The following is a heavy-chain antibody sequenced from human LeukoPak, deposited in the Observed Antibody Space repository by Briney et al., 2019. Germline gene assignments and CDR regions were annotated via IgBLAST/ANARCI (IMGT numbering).Heavy chain of an antibody. V-gene: IGHV5-51*01. CDR1: GYSFTTYW. Sequence: GESLKISCKGSGYSFTTYWIGWVRQMPGKGLEWMGIIYPGDSDTRYSPSFQGQVTISADKSISTAYLQWSSLKASDTAIYYCARHQLERRVAWFDPWGQGTLATVSS. J-gene: IGHJ5*02. CDR3: ARHQLERRVAWFDP. CDR2: IYPGDSDT. D-gene: IGHD1-1*01.